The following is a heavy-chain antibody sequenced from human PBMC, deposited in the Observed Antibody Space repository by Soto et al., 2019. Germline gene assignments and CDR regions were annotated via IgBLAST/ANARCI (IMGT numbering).Heavy chain of an antibody. CDR3: AKTGHLRSGWFDP. V-gene: IGHV3-30*18. CDR1: GFTFSSYG. J-gene: IGHJ5*02. D-gene: IGHD3-10*01. Sequence: QVQLVESGGGVVQPGRSLRLSCAASGFTFSSYGMHWVRQAPGKGLEWVAVISYDGSNKYYADSVKGRFTISRDNSKNTLYLQMNSLRAEDTAVYYCAKTGHLRSGWFDPWGQGTLVTVSS. CDR2: ISYDGSNK.